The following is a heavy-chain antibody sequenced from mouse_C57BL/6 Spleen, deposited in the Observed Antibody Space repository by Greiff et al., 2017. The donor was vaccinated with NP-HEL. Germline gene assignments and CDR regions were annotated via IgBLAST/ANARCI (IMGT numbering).Heavy chain of an antibody. V-gene: IGHV5-2*01. D-gene: IGHD2-3*01. CDR1: EYEFPSHD. CDR3: ARRGDGYFHWYFDV. CDR2: INSDGGST. J-gene: IGHJ1*03. Sequence: EVNVVESGGGLVQPGESLKLSCESNEYEFPSHDMSWVRKTPEKRLELVAAINSDGGSTYYPDTMERRFIISRDNTKKTLYLQMSSLRSEDTALYYCARRGDGYFHWYFDVWGTGTTVTVSS.